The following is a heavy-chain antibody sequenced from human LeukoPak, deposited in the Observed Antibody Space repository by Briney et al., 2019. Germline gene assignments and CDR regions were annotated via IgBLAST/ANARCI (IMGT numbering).Heavy chain of an antibody. D-gene: IGHD1-26*01. J-gene: IGHJ4*02. CDR3: TRIIKSGSFDY. CDR1: GFTFSNAW. V-gene: IGHV3-15*01. Sequence: GGSLRLSCAASGFTFSNAWMNGVRQAPGKGLEWVGRIKSKTDGGTTDYAAPVKGRFTISRDDSTNTLFLQMNSLKTEDTALYYCTRIIKSGSFDYWGQGTLVTVSS. CDR2: IKSKTDGGTT.